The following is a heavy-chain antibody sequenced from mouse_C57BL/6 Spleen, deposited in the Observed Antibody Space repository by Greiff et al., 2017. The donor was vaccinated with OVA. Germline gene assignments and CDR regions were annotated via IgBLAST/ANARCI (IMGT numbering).Heavy chain of an antibody. CDR1: GFTFSSYA. D-gene: IGHD2-4*01. V-gene: IGHV5-9-1*02. CDR3: TRGDDYDAYWYFDV. J-gene: IGHJ1*03. Sequence: EVKLMESGEGLVKPGGSLKLSCAASGFTFSSYAMSWVRQTPEKRLEWVAYISSGGDYIYYADTVKGRFTISRDNARNTLYLQMSSLKSEDTAMYYCTRGDDYDAYWYFDVWGTGTTVTVSS. CDR2: ISSGGDYI.